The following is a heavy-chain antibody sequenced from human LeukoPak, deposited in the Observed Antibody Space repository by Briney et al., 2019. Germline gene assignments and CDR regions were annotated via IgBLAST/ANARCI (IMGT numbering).Heavy chain of an antibody. Sequence: ASVKVSCKASGYTFTSYGISWVRQAPGQGLEWMGWISAYNGNTNYAQKLQGRVAMTTDTSTSTAYMNLRSLRSDDTAVYYCAREYFYDSSGFDSWGQGTLVTVSS. CDR2: ISAYNGNT. J-gene: IGHJ4*02. V-gene: IGHV1-18*01. CDR3: AREYFYDSSGFDS. D-gene: IGHD3-22*01. CDR1: GYTFTSYG.